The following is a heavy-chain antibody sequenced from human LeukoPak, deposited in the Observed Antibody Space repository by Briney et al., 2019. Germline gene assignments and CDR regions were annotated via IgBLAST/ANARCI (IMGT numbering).Heavy chain of an antibody. V-gene: IGHV3-74*01. CDR2: INSDSIST. Sequence: GGSLRLSCAASGFTFSTYWMHWIRQAPGKGLVWVSRINSDSISTNYADSVKGRFTISRDNAKNTLYLQMNTLRAEDTAVYYCARGAIAVAGPRRAFDIWGQGTMVTVSS. D-gene: IGHD6-19*01. CDR3: ARGAIAVAGPRRAFDI. J-gene: IGHJ3*02. CDR1: GFTFSTYW.